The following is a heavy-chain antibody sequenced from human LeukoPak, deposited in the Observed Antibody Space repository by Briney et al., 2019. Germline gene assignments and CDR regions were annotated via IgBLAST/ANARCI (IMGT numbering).Heavy chain of an antibody. Sequence: SETLSLTCTVSGGSISSYYWSWIRQPPGKGLEWIGYIYYSGSTSYNPSLKSRVTISIDTSKNQFSLKLSSVTAADTAVYYCARGDYYDNSGYSSFDYWGQGTLVTVSS. CDR1: GGSISSYY. V-gene: IGHV4-59*13. CDR3: ARGDYYDNSGYSSFDY. D-gene: IGHD3-22*01. CDR2: IYYSGST. J-gene: IGHJ4*02.